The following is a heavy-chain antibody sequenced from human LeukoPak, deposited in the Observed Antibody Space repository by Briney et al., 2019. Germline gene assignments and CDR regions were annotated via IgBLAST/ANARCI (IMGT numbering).Heavy chain of an antibody. CDR1: GFAFNIYA. Sequence: PGGSLRLSCAASGFAFNIYAMSCVRQAPGKGLEWVSSISGSGGSTYHADSVKGRVTISRENSKNTLYLQMNSLKPEDTAVYYCASWQRFLEVHYWGQGILVTVSA. D-gene: IGHD3-3*01. V-gene: IGHV3-23*01. CDR2: ISGSGGST. J-gene: IGHJ4*02. CDR3: ASWQRFLEVHY.